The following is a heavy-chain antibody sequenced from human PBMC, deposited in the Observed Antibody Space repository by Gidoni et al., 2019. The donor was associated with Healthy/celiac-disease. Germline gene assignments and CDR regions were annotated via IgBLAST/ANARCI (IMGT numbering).Heavy chain of an antibody. V-gene: IGHV4-34*01. Sequence: QVQLQQWGAGLLKPSETLSLTCAVYGGSFSGYYWSWIRQPPGKGLEWIGEIKHSGSTSYNPSLKSRVTISVDTSKNQVSLKLSSVTAADTAVYYCARGRGGWLDYWGQGTLVTVSS. J-gene: IGHJ4*02. CDR1: GGSFSGYY. CDR2: IKHSGST. D-gene: IGHD6-19*01. CDR3: ARGRGGWLDY.